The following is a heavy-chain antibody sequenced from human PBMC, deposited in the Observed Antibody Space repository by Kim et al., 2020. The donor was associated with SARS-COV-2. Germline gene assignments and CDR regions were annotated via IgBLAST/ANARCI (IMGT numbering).Heavy chain of an antibody. D-gene: IGHD2-15*01. Sequence: GGSLRLSCAASGFTFSDHYMDWVRQAPGKGLEWVGRIRNKANSYITQYAASVKGRITVSRDDSTGSLYLQLNSLKTEDTDVYYCASGYCTGGSCYSGWGYWGQGTLVTVSS. J-gene: IGHJ4*02. CDR1: GFTFSDHY. CDR3: ASGYCTGGSCYSGWGY. CDR2: IRNKANSYIT. V-gene: IGHV3-72*01.